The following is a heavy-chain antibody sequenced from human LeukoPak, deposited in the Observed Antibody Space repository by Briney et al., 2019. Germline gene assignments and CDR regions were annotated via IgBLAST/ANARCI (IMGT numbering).Heavy chain of an antibody. D-gene: IGHD1-14*01. CDR1: GFTVSGNY. CDR3: ARGNPGGEFY. J-gene: IGHJ4*02. Sequence: SGGLRLSCAASGFTVSGNYMSWVRQAPGKGLEWVSIIYSGGSTYYADSVKGRFTIPRDNSKNTLYLQMNSLRAEDTAVYYCARGNPGGEFYWGQGTLVTVSS. V-gene: IGHV3-53*01. CDR2: IYSGGST.